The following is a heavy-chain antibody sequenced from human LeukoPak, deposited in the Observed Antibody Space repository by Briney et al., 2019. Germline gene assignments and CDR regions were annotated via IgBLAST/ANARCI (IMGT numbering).Heavy chain of an antibody. Sequence: PSETLSLTCSVSSGSISSYYWSWLRQPPGKGLEWIGYVSYGGSTKYNPSLKSRVTISVDTSKNQFSLKLTSVTAADTAVYYCARQTYSSGWYGFDYWGQGTLVTVSS. V-gene: IGHV4-59*08. J-gene: IGHJ4*02. D-gene: IGHD6-19*01. CDR3: ARQTYSSGWYGFDY. CDR1: SGSISSYY. CDR2: VSYGGST.